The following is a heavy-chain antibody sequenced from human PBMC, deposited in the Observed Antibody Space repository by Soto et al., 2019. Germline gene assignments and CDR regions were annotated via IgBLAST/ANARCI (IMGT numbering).Heavy chain of an antibody. CDR2: IYYSGST. CDR1: GGSISSGGYY. V-gene: IGHV4-31*03. CDR3: ARETYSSSSRYNWFDP. D-gene: IGHD6-6*01. Sequence: SETLSLTCTVSGGSISSGGYYWSWIRQHPGKGLEWIGYIYYSGSTYYNPSLKSRVTISVDTSKNQFSLKLSSVTAADTAVYYCARETYSSSSRYNWFDPWGQGTLVTVSS. J-gene: IGHJ5*02.